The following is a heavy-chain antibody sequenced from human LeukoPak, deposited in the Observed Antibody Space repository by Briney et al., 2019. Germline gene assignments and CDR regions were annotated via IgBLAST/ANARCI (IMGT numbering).Heavy chain of an antibody. V-gene: IGHV1-8*03. Sequence: ASVKVSCKASGYTFTSYDINWVRQATGQGLEWMGWMNPNSGNTGYAQKFQGRVTITRNTSISTAYMELSSLRSEDTAVYYCARGGANRQGYSSSWYIFDYWGQGTLVTVSS. CDR1: GYTFTSYD. CDR3: ARGGANRQGYSSSWYIFDY. J-gene: IGHJ4*02. D-gene: IGHD6-13*01. CDR2: MNPNSGNT.